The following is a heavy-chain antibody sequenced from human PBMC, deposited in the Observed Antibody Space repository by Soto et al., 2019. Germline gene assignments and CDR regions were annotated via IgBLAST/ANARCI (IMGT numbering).Heavy chain of an antibody. Sequence: PSETLSLTCTVSGGSISSYYWSWIRQPPGKGLEWIGYIYYSGSTNYNPSLKSRVTISVDTSKNQFSLKLSSVTAVDTAVYYCAREKVDGTGWCFDPCGQRTLVTVSS. CDR3: AREKVDGTGWCFDP. D-gene: IGHD6-19*01. CDR2: IYYSGST. CDR1: GGSISSYY. J-gene: IGHJ5*02. V-gene: IGHV4-59*01.